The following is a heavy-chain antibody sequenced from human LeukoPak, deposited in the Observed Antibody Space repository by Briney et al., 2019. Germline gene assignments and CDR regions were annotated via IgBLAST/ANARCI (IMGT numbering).Heavy chain of an antibody. CDR1: GGSFSGYY. Sequence: SETLSLTCAVYGGSFSGYYWSWIRQPPGKGLEWIGEINHSGSTNYNPSLTSRVTISVDTSKNQFSLKLSSVTAADTAVYYCARGNRGYSYGGAYDYWGQGTLVTVSS. CDR2: INHSGST. CDR3: ARGNRGYSYGGAYDY. D-gene: IGHD5-18*01. V-gene: IGHV4-34*01. J-gene: IGHJ4*02.